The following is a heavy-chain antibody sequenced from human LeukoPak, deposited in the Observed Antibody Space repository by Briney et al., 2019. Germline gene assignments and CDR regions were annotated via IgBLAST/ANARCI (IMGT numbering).Heavy chain of an antibody. CDR1: GGSISSSSYY. CDR2: IYYSGST. V-gene: IGHV4-39*07. Sequence: SETLSLTCTVSGGSISSSSYYWGWIRQPPGKGLEWIGSIYYSGSTYYNPSLKSRVTITVDTSKNQFSLKLSSVTAADTAVYYCARAVVVVAASLNWFDPWGQGTLVTVSS. CDR3: ARAVVVVAASLNWFDP. D-gene: IGHD2-15*01. J-gene: IGHJ5*02.